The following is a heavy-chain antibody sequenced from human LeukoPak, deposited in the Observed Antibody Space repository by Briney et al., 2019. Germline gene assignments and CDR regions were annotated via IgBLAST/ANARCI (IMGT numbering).Heavy chain of an antibody. J-gene: IGHJ4*02. CDR3: ASGPRGYYHGYYFDY. CDR2: IYSGGST. V-gene: IGHV3-53*01. Sequence: PGGSLRLSCAASGFTVSSNYMSWVRQAPGKGLEWVSVIYSGGSTYYADSVKGRFTISRDKSKDTLYLQMNSLRAEDTAVYYCASGPRGYYHGYYFDYGGQGTLVTVSS. D-gene: IGHD3-22*01. CDR1: GFTVSSNY.